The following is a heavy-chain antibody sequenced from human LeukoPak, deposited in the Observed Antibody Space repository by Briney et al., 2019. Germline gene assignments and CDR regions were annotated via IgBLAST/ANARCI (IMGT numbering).Heavy chain of an antibody. D-gene: IGHD1-26*01. V-gene: IGHV4-59*01. CDR2: IYYSGST. CDR3: ARDLGGVTWFDP. CDR1: GGSISSYY. Sequence: PETLSLTCTVSGGSISSYYWSWIRQPPGKGLEWIGYIYYSGSTNYNPSLKSRVTISVDTSKNQFSLKLSSVTAADTAVYYCARDLGGVTWFDPWGQGTLVTVSS. J-gene: IGHJ5*02.